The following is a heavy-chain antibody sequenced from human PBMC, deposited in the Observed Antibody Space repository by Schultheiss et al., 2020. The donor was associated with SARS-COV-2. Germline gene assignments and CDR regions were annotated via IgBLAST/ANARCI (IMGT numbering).Heavy chain of an antibody. CDR2: ISGYNGNT. V-gene: IGHV1-18*04. J-gene: IGHJ4*02. Sequence: ASVKVSCKAFGYTFTSHGISWVRQAPGQGLEWMGWISGYNGNTNYAQKLQGRVTMTTDTSTNAAYMELRSLRSDDTAVYYCARHHPVGATIPAPLDYWGQGTLVTVSS. CDR3: ARHHPVGATIPAPLDY. D-gene: IGHD1-26*01. CDR1: GYTFTSHG.